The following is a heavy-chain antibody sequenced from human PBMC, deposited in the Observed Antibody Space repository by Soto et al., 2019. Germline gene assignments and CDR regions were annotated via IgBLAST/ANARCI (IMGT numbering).Heavy chain of an antibody. V-gene: IGHV3-30-3*01. Sequence: QVQLVESGGGVVQPGRSLRLSCAASGFTFSSYAMNWVRQAPGKGLEWVAVISYDGSNKYYADYVKGRFTISRHNSKNTLYLQMNSLTAEDTAVYYYALVTSSSSRAHFDYRCQGTLVTVSS. CDR1: GFTFSSYA. J-gene: IGHJ4*02. CDR3: ALVTSSSSRAHFDY. CDR2: ISYDGSNK. D-gene: IGHD2-2*01.